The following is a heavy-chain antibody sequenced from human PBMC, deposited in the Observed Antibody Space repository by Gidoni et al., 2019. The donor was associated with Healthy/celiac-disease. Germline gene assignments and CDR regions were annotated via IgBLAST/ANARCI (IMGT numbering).Heavy chain of an antibody. CDR1: GGSISSYY. CDR2: IYYSGST. CDR3: ARHTSSWYVYFDL. D-gene: IGHD6-13*01. V-gene: IGHV4-59*08. J-gene: IGHJ2*01. Sequence: QVQLQESGPGLVKPSETLSLTCTGSGGSISSYYWSWIRQPPGKGLEWIGYIYYSGSTNYNPSLKSRVTISVDTSKNQFSLKLSSVTAADTAVYYCARHTSSWYVYFDLWGRGTLVTVSS.